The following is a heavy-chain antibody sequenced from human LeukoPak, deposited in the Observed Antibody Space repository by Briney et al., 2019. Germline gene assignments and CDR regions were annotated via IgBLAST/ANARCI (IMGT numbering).Heavy chain of an antibody. CDR1: GFTFDDHA. CDR3: AKASSRSFSSGYYGNAFDI. V-gene: IGHV3-9*03. Sequence: PGGSLRLSCAASGFTFDDHAMHCVRHAPGKGLEWVSDICWASGSIGYADSVKGRFTISRDNAKNSLYLQMNSLRAEDMALYYCAKASSRSFSSGYYGNAFDIWGQGTMVTVSS. J-gene: IGHJ3*02. CDR2: ICWASGSI. D-gene: IGHD6-19*01.